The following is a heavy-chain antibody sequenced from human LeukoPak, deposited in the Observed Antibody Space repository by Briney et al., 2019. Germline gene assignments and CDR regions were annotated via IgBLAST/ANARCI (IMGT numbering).Heavy chain of an antibody. CDR1: GFTFSDYP. V-gene: IGHV3-30*04. Sequence: GGSLRLSCAASGFTFSDYPVHWVRQAPGKGLEWVGVAPSAGTTKYYADSVKGRFTISRDNSENTVFLQMNNLRAEDTALYYCSRGASTGERYCDHWGQGSLVTVSS. CDR3: SRGASTGERYCDH. J-gene: IGHJ4*02. D-gene: IGHD1-26*01. CDR2: APSAGTTK.